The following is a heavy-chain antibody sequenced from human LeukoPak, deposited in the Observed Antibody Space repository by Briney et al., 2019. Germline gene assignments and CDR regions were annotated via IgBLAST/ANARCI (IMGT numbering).Heavy chain of an antibody. V-gene: IGHV4-4*07. CDR3: ARGYCSHEICQVFPS. J-gene: IGHJ5*02. Sequence: SETLSLTCTVSGGSISSYYWSWIRQPAGKGLEWIGRIYTSGSTNYNPSLKSRVTMSVDTSKNQFSLNLRSVTAADTGVYFCARGYCSHEICQVFPSWGQGILVTVSS. CDR1: GGSISSYY. D-gene: IGHD2-15*01. CDR2: IYTSGST.